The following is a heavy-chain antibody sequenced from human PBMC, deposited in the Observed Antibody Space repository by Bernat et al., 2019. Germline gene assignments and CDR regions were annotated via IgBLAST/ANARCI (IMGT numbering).Heavy chain of an antibody. V-gene: IGHV3-23*01. CDR2: ISGSGGST. Sequence: EVQLLESGGGLVQPGGSLRLSCAASGFTFSSYAMSWVRQAPGKVLEWVSAISGSGGSTYYADSVKGRFTISRDNSKNTLYLQMNSLRAEDTAVYYCANPYYYDSSGYFGYFDYWGQGTLVTVSS. CDR1: GFTFSSYA. CDR3: ANPYYYDSSGYFGYFDY. J-gene: IGHJ4*02. D-gene: IGHD3-22*01.